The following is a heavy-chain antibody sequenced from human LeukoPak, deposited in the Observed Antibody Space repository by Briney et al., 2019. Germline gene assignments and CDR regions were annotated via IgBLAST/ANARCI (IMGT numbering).Heavy chain of an antibody. D-gene: IGHD2-2*01. V-gene: IGHV3-30-3*01. J-gene: IGHJ4*02. CDR1: GFTFSSHA. CDR3: AREGIVVPAAIAFDY. CDR2: ISYDGSNK. Sequence: GRSLRLSCAASGFTFSSHAMHWVRQAPGKGPEWVAVISYDGSNKYYADSVKGRFTISRDNSKNSLYLQMNSLRAEDTAVYYCAREGIVVPAAIAFDYWGQGTLVTVSS.